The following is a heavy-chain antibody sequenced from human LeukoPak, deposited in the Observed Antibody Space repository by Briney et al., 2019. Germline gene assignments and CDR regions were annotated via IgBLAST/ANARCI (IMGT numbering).Heavy chain of an antibody. CDR1: GFRLTEYG. CDR2: ILCCDSE. Sequence: GGSLRLSCAASGFRLTEYGIHWVRRAPGKGLEWLSFILCCDSEYYADSVKGRFTNSRDNSKNTLLLQMHSLRSKDTAVYYCAKDPVNHCASSVCYGLQSWGQGTLVIVSS. J-gene: IGHJ5*02. V-gene: IGHV3-30*02. D-gene: IGHD3-22*01. CDR3: AKDPVNHCASSVCYGLQS.